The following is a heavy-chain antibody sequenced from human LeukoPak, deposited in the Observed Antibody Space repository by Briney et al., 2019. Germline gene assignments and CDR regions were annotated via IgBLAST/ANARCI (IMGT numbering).Heavy chain of an antibody. D-gene: IGHD3-22*01. V-gene: IGHV4-59*08. CDR1: GGSISSYY. CDR2: IYYSGTT. Sequence: SETLSLTCTVSGGSISSYYWSWIRQPPGKGLEWIGYIYYSGTTNYNPSLKSRVTISVDTSKNQFSLKLSSVTAADTAVYYCARHPPIGYYYDSSGYYSTYPGAFDIWGQGTMVTVSS. CDR3: ARHPPIGYYYDSSGYYSTYPGAFDI. J-gene: IGHJ3*02.